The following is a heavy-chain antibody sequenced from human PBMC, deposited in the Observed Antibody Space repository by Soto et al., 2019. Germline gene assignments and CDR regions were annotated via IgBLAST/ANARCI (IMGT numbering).Heavy chain of an antibody. Sequence: GGSLRLSCAASGFTFSNAWINWVRQTPGKGLEWVSAISGSGGSTYYADSVKGRFTISRDNSKNTLYLQMNSLRAEDTAVYYCAKGGVTTLDYYFDYWGQGTLVTVSS. CDR3: AKGGVTTLDYYFDY. V-gene: IGHV3-23*01. CDR1: GFTFSNAW. D-gene: IGHD4-4*01. CDR2: ISGSGGST. J-gene: IGHJ4*02.